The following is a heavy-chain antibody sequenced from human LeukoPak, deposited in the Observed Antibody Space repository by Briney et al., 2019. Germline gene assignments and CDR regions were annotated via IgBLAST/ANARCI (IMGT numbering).Heavy chain of an antibody. CDR2: ISYDGSNK. D-gene: IGHD5-24*01. Sequence: GGSLRLSCAASGFTFSNYAIHWVRQAPGKGLEWVAVISYDGSNKYYADSVKGRFTISRDNSKNTLYLQMNSLRAEDTAVYYCARHMERWQQFTRSLDYWGQGTLVTVSS. CDR1: GFTFSNYA. V-gene: IGHV3-30*04. J-gene: IGHJ4*02. CDR3: ARHMERWQQFTRSLDY.